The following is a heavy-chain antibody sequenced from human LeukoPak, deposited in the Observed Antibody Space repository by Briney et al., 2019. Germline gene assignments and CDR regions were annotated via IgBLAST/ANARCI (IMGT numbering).Heavy chain of an antibody. D-gene: IGHD6-13*01. J-gene: IGHJ4*02. CDR1: GYSISSGYY. CDR2: IYHSGST. V-gene: IGHV4-38-2*02. CDR3: ARGIGYSSSPR. Sequence: PSETLSLTCTVSGYSISSGYYWGWIRQPPGKGLEWIGSIYHSGSTYYNPSLKSRVTISVDTSKNQFSLKLSSVTAADTAVYYCARGIGYSSSPRWGQGTLVTVSS.